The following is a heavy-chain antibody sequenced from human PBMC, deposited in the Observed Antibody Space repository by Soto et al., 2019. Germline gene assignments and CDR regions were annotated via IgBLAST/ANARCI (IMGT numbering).Heavy chain of an antibody. CDR1: GGTFSSYA. J-gene: IGHJ4*02. V-gene: IGHV1-69*01. Sequence: QVQLVQSGAEVKKPGSSVKVSCKASGGTFSSYAISWVRQAPGQGLEWMGGIIPIFGTANYAQKFQGRVTITAAESTSTDYMELSSLRSEDTAVYYCAREGASGSHIGYWGQGTLVTVSS. CDR3: AREGASGSHIGY. D-gene: IGHD3-22*01. CDR2: IIPIFGTA.